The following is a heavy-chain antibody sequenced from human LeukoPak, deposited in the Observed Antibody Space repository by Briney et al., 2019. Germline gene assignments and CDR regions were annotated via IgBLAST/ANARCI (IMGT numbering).Heavy chain of an antibody. Sequence: SETLSLTCTVSGGSISSYYWSWIRQPPGKGLEWIGYTYYSGSTNYNPSLKSRVTISVDTSKNQFSLKLSSVTAADTAVYYCARDWYSSSWYRAFDIWGQGTMVTVSS. CDR2: TYYSGST. D-gene: IGHD6-13*01. CDR1: GGSISSYY. V-gene: IGHV4-59*01. CDR3: ARDWYSSSWYRAFDI. J-gene: IGHJ3*02.